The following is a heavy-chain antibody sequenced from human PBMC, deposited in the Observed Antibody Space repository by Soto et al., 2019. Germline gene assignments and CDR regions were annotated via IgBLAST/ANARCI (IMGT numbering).Heavy chain of an antibody. CDR2: ISGSGNSK. CDR3: ATTLYSNSVPPEGY. CDR1: GFTFSTYT. V-gene: IGHV3-23*01. J-gene: IGHJ4*02. Sequence: EVQLLESGGCLVQPGGSLRLSCAASGFTFSTYTMSWVRQSPGKGLEWVALISGSGNSKYYADSVKGRFTIPRDNSKNTLYLQVNSPRADDTAIYYCATTLYSNSVPPEGYWGQGTLVTVSS. D-gene: IGHD4-4*01.